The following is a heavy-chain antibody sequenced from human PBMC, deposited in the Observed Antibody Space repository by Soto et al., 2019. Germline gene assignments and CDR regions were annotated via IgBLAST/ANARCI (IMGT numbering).Heavy chain of an antibody. V-gene: IGHV3-23*01. CDR3: AKLSHGYGSVKNWFDP. CDR2: ISGSGGTT. J-gene: IGHJ5*02. CDR1: GFTFSSYA. D-gene: IGHD3-10*01. Sequence: PGGSLRLSCAASGFTFSSYAMSWVRQAAGKGLESISAISGSGGTTSYADCVKGRFTIFRETSKTRMYLQMNSPRAEDTAVYYCAKLSHGYGSVKNWFDPWGHGTLVTVSS.